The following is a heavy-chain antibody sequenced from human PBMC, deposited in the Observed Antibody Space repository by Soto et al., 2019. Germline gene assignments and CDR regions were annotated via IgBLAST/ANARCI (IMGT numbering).Heavy chain of an antibody. V-gene: IGHV3-30*18. CDR2: ISYDGSNK. J-gene: IGHJ4*02. D-gene: IGHD6-13*01. CDR3: AKDSSRGSSWEDY. Sequence: QVQLVESGGGVVQPGRSLRLSCAASGFTFSSYGMHWVRQAPGKGLEWVAVISYDGSNKYYADSVKGRFTISRDNSKNTLYLQMNSLRAEDTAVYYCAKDSSRGSSWEDYWGQGTLVTVSS. CDR1: GFTFSSYG.